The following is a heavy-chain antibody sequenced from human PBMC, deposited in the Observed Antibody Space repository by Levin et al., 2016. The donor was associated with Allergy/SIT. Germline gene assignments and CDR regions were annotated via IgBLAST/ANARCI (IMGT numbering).Heavy chain of an antibody. V-gene: IGHV4-39*01. CDR2: IYYSGST. J-gene: IGHJ1*01. Sequence: WIRQPPGKGLEWIGSIYYSGSTYYNPSLKSRVTISVDTSKNQFSLKLSSVTAADTAVYYCATTEIAVAEKNYKSAEYFQHWGQGTLVTVSS. CDR3: ATTEIAVAEKNYKSAEYFQH. D-gene: IGHD6-19*01.